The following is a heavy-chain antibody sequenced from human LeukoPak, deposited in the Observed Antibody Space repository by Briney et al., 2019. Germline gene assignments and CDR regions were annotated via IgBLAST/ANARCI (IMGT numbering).Heavy chain of an antibody. D-gene: IGHD1-1*01. CDR1: DGSFSGYY. V-gene: IGHV4-34*01. Sequence: PSETLSLTCAVYDGSFSGYYWSWIRQPPGKGLEWIGEINHSGSTYYNPSLKSRVTISVDTSKNQFSLKLSSVTAADTAVYYCARTLYNWNGPFDYWGQGTLVTVSS. CDR3: ARTLYNWNGPFDY. J-gene: IGHJ4*02. CDR2: INHSGST.